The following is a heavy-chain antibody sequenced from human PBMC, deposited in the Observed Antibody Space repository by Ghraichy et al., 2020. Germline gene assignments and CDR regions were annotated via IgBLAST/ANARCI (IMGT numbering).Heavy chain of an antibody. CDR3: ARPPPGYLVPFDY. Sequence: ESLNISCTVSGGSISSYYWSWIRQPPGKGLEWIGYIYYSGSTNYNPSLKSRVTISVDTSKNQFSLKLSSVTAADTAVYYCARPPPGYLVPFDYWGQGTLVTVSS. CDR1: GGSISSYY. V-gene: IGHV4-59*01. J-gene: IGHJ4*02. D-gene: IGHD6-13*01. CDR2: IYYSGST.